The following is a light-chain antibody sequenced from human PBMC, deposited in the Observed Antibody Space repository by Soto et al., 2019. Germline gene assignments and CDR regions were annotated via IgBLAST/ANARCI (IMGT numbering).Light chain of an antibody. CDR2: GNR. V-gene: IGLV1-40*01. CDR1: SSNLGAGYD. CDR3: AAWHDSLNGWV. J-gene: IGLJ3*02. Sequence: QSVLTQPPSVSGAPGQRVTISCTGNSSNLGAGYDVHWYQQLPGAAPKLVIFGNRNRPSGVPERFSGSKSGTSASLAITGLQAEDEADYYCAAWHDSLNGWVFGGGTKLTVL.